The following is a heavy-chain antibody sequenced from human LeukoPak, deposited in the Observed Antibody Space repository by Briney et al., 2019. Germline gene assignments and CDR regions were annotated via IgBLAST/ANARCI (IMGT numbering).Heavy chain of an antibody. V-gene: IGHV1-2*02. Sequence: ASVKVSCKASGYTFTGYYMHWVRQAPGQGLEWMGWINPNSGGTNYAQKFQGRVTMTRDTSISTAYMELSRLRFDDTAVYYCARGDGDGYNFGYWGQGTLVTVSS. CDR2: INPNSGGT. J-gene: IGHJ4*02. D-gene: IGHD5-24*01. CDR1: GYTFTGYY. CDR3: ARGDGDGYNFGY.